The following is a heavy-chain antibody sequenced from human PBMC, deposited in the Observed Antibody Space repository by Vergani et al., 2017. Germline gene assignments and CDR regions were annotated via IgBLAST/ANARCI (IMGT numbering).Heavy chain of an antibody. CDR1: GYTFTNYW. CDR2: IYPGDSNT. V-gene: IGHV5-51*01. Sequence: EVQLVQSGAEVKKPGESLKISCQCSGYTFTNYWIGWVRQMPGKGLDWMGVIYPGDSNTRYSPSFQGQVTISADKSINTAYLQWSSLEASDTAMYYCARHPYTPLCTAIDCPRWFDPWGQGTLVTVSS. CDR3: ARHPYTPLCTAIDCPRWFDP. D-gene: IGHD2-21*02. J-gene: IGHJ5*02.